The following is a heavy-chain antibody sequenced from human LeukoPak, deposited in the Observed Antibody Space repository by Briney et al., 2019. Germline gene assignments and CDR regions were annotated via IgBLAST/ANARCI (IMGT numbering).Heavy chain of an antibody. J-gene: IGHJ4*02. Sequence: PGGSLRLSCATSGFTFSSYAMTWVRQVLGKGLEWVSAISDSGGSTYYADSVKGRFTISRDNSKNTLYLQMNSLRGEDTAVYYCAKGRVGRYCSGTSCYALTDIDYCGQGTLVTVSS. CDR1: GFTFSSYA. V-gene: IGHV3-23*01. CDR3: AKGRVGRYCSGTSCYALTDIDY. D-gene: IGHD2-2*01. CDR2: ISDSGGST.